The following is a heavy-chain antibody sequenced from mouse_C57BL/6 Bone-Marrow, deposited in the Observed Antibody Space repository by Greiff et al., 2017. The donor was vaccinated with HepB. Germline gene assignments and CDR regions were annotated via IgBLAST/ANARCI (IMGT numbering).Heavy chain of an antibody. CDR3: ASAYRGTMEY. Sequence: EVKLMDSGGGLVQPGGSLKLSCAASGFTFSDYYMYWVRQTPEKRLEWVAYISNGGGSTYYPDTVKGRFTLSRDNAKNTLYLQMSRLKSEDTAMYYCASAYRGTMEYWGQGTSDTVSS. D-gene: IGHD2-14*01. CDR2: ISNGGGST. CDR1: GFTFSDYY. V-gene: IGHV5-12*01. J-gene: IGHJ4*01.